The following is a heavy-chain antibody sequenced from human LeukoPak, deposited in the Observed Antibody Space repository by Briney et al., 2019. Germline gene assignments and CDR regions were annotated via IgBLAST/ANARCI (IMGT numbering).Heavy chain of an antibody. Sequence: NPSETLSLTCAVYGGSFSGYYWSWIRQPPGKGLEWIGEINHSGSTNYNPSLKSRVTISVDTSKNQFSLKLSSVTAADTAVYYCARGNSSSWTTNWFDPWGQGTLVTVSS. CDR2: INHSGST. CDR1: GGSFSGYY. J-gene: IGHJ5*02. CDR3: ARGNSSSWTTNWFDP. V-gene: IGHV4-34*01. D-gene: IGHD6-13*01.